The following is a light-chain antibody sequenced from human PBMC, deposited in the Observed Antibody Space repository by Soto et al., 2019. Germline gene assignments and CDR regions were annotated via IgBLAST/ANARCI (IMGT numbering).Light chain of an antibody. J-gene: IGKJ2*01. CDR3: QQYESTPPT. V-gene: IGKV4-1*01. CDR2: WAS. Sequence: DIVMTQSPDSLAVSLGERDTINCKSSQSVLYSSNNKNYLAWYQQRPGQPPKLLIYWASTRESGVPDRFSGSGSGTDFTLTSTSLQAEDVAVYYCQQYESTPPTFGQGTKLEIK. CDR1: QSVLYSSNNKNY.